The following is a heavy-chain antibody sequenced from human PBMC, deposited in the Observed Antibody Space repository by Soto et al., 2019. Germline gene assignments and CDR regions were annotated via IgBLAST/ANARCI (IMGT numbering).Heavy chain of an antibody. CDR1: GFTFSSYA. CDR2: ISYDGSNK. D-gene: IGHD5-18*01. V-gene: IGHV3-30-3*01. CDR3: ARGRYSDGRNFDF. Sequence: QVQLVESGGGVVQPGRSLRLSCAASGFTFSSYAMHWVRQAPGKGLEWVAVISYDGSNKYYADSVKGRFTISRDNSKNALYQQMNSLRAEDTAVYYCARGRYSDGRNFDFWGQGTLVTVSS. J-gene: IGHJ4*02.